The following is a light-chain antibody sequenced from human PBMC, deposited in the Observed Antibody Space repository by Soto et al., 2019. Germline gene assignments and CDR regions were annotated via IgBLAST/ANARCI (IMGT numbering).Light chain of an antibody. CDR3: QQGYSTLPIT. CDR1: QSISNY. J-gene: IGKJ3*01. CDR2: AAS. V-gene: IGKV1-39*01. Sequence: DIQMTQSPSSLSASVGDRVTITCRASQSISNYLNWYQQKPGKVPKLLIYAASSLQSGVPSRFSGSGSGTDFNLTISSLQPEDFATYYCQQGYSTLPITVGPGTKVDIK.